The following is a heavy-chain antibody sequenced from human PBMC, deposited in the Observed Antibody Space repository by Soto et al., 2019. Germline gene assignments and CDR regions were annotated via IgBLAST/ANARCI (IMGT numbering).Heavy chain of an antibody. CDR3: ARLVAGTNSGMDV. J-gene: IGHJ6*01. Sequence: SETLSLTCAVYGGSFSGYYWSWIRQPPGKGLEWIGEINHSGSTNYNPSLKSRVTISLDTSKNQCSLNLSSVTAADTAVYYVARLVAGTNSGMDVWGQGTTDTVS. D-gene: IGHD6-19*01. V-gene: IGHV4-34*01. CDR2: INHSGST. CDR1: GGSFSGYY.